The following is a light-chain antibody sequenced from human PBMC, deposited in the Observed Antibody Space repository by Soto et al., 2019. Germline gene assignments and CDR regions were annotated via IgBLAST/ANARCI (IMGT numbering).Light chain of an antibody. CDR1: QSLSSTY. Sequence: ESVLTQSPGTLSLSPGDRATLSCRASQSLSSTYLAWYQQKPGQAPRLLIYGSSSRATGIPDRFSGSGSGTDFSLTITSLEPEDFAVYYCQQYASSPGTFGQGTKLEIK. CDR2: GSS. CDR3: QQYASSPGT. J-gene: IGKJ2*01. V-gene: IGKV3-20*01.